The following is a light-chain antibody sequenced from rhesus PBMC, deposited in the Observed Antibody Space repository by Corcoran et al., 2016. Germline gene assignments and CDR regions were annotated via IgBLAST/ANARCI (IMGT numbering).Light chain of an antibody. CDR2: EVN. CDR1: TRNIGGYDY. V-gene: IGLV2-32*02. Sequence: QAALTQPRSVSGSPGQSVTISCTGTTRNIGGYDYVSWYQQHPGTAPKLILYEVNKRPSGVSDRFSGSKSGNTASLTIVGLQTEDEADYYCSSYGGTTTYVLFGGGTRLTVL. CDR3: SSYGGTTTYVL. J-gene: IGLJ3*01.